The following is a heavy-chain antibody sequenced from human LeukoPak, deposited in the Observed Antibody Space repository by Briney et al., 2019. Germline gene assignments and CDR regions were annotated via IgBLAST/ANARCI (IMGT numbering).Heavy chain of an antibody. CDR1: GYSFTSYW. V-gene: IGHV5-51*01. CDR2: IYPGDSDT. CDR3: ASTYCGGDCYGDAFDI. D-gene: IGHD2-21*02. J-gene: IGHJ3*02. Sequence: GESLKISCKGSGYSFTSYWIGWVRQMPGKGLEWMGIIYPGDSDTRYSPSFQGQVTISADKSISTAYLQWSSLKAPDTAMYYCASTYCGGDCYGDAFDIWGQGTMVTVSS.